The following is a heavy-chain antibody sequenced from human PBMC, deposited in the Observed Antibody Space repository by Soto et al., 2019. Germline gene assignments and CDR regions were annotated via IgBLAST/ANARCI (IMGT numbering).Heavy chain of an antibody. D-gene: IGHD1-26*01. CDR1: GFTFSDYS. J-gene: IGHJ6*02. CDR3: ARAKYSGSYTYYYYGMDV. CDR2: ISSTSNTI. V-gene: IGHV3-48*02. Sequence: GGSLRLTSADSGFTFSDYSMNMVRQALGKGLEWVSYISSTSNTIYYADSVKGRFTISRDNAKNSLYLQMNSLRDEDTAMYYCARAKYSGSYTYYYYGMDVWGQGTTVTVSS.